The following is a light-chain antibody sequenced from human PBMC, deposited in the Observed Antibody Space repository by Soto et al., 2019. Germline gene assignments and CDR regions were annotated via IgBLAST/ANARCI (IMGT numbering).Light chain of an antibody. J-gene: IGLJ1*01. CDR1: SSDVGGYDF. V-gene: IGLV2-14*01. CDR2: EVT. CDR3: SSYTITSAPV. Sequence: QSALTQHASVSGSPGQSITISCTGTSSDVGGYDFVSWYRQYPGQAPKILIYEVTHRPSGVPDRFSGSKSGNTASLTISRLQADDEADYYCSSYTITSAPVFGPGTKLTVL.